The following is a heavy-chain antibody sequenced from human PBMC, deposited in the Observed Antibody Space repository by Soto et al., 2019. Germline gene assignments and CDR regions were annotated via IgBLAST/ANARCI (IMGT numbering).Heavy chain of an antibody. V-gene: IGHV4-38-2*02. D-gene: IGHD6-13*01. CDR2: IAHSGST. J-gene: IGHJ6*02. CDR1: GYSISSGYY. CDR3: ARELKGSSWVEGYYYYGMDV. Sequence: SETLSLTCAVSGYSISSGYYWGWTRQPPGQGLEWMGSIAHSGSTYYNPSLKSRVTISVDTSKNQFSLKLSAVTAADTAVYYCARELKGSSWVEGYYYYGMDVWGQGTTVTVS.